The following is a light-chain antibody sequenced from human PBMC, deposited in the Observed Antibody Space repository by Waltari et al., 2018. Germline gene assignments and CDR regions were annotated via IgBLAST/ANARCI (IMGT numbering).Light chain of an antibody. CDR3: QSYDKSLAV. CDR2: EDK. Sequence: FMLTQPHSVSESPGKTVTISCTRSSGRFATNYVQWYQQRPGRAPTTIIYEDKQRPSWVPDRFSGSIDSSSNSASLTISGLKTEDEAHYYCQSYDKSLAVFGGGTGLTVL. V-gene: IGLV6-57*04. CDR1: SGRFATNY. J-gene: IGLJ3*02.